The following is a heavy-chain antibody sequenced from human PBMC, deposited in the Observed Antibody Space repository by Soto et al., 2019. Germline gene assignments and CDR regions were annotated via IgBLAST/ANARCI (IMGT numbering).Heavy chain of an antibody. D-gene: IGHD5-18*01. CDR3: ARVNGDTYGYGYFEH. V-gene: IGHV1-69*02. CDR2: IIPKYGIA. CDR1: GGTLSSYS. Sequence: GASVKVSCKASGGTLSSYSINWVRQAPGQGPEWMGKIIPKYGIATYAQKFQGRVSITADKPTSTAYMELSSLRSEDTAVYCCARVNGDTYGYGYFEHWGQGSQVTVSS. J-gene: IGHJ1*01.